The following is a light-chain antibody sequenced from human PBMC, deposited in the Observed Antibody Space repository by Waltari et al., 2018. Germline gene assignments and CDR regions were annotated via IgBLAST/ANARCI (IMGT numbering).Light chain of an antibody. CDR2: DVH. CDR3: SSKTTRDTRL. J-gene: IGLJ3*02. CDR1: SSDIGAYNA. V-gene: IGLV2-14*03. Sequence: QSALTQPASVSGSPGQSITISCTGTSSDIGAYNAVSWYQQNPGKAPKVVIYDVHNRPSGVSNRFSGSMSGNTASLTISGLQTEDEADYYCSSKTTRDTRLFGGGTKLTVL.